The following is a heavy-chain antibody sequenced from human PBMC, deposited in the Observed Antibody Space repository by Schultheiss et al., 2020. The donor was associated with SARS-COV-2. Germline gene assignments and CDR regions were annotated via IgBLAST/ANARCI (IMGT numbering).Heavy chain of an antibody. CDR1: GGSVSSGSYY. CDR3: ARRASSSSWYENWFDP. D-gene: IGHD6-13*01. Sequence: SETLSLTCTVSGGSVSSGSYYWSWIRQPPGKGLEWIGYIYYSGSTNYNPSLKSRVTISVDTSKNQFSLKLSSVTAADTAVYYCARRASSSSWYENWFDPWGQGTLVTVSS. CDR2: IYYSGST. J-gene: IGHJ5*02. V-gene: IGHV4-61*01.